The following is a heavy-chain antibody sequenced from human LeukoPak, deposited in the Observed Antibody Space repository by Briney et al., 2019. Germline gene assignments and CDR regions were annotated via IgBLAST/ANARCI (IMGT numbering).Heavy chain of an antibody. V-gene: IGHV3-30*18. CDR3: AKGGYGEAYYYGMDV. CDR1: GFTFSSYG. CDR2: ISYDGSNK. Sequence: GGSLRLSCAACGFTFSSYGMHWVRQAPGKGLEWVAVISYDGSNKYYADSVKGRFTISRDNSKNTLYLQMNSLRAEDTAVYYCAKGGYGEAYYYGMDVWGQGTTVTVSS. D-gene: IGHD4-17*01. J-gene: IGHJ6*02.